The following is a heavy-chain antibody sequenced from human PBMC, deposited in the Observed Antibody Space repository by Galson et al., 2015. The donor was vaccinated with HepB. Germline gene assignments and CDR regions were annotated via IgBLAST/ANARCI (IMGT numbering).Heavy chain of an antibody. J-gene: IGHJ6*02. V-gene: IGHV3-74*01. CDR1: GFTFSSYW. Sequence: SLRLSCAASGFTFSSYWMHWVRQVPGEGLMWVSRIYGDGSSISYADSVKGRLTISRDNAKNTLYLQMNSLRVEDTGVYYCARVLPSTYRQLDVWGQGTTVTVSS. CDR2: IYGDGSSI. CDR3: ARVLPSTYRQLDV. D-gene: IGHD4-11*01.